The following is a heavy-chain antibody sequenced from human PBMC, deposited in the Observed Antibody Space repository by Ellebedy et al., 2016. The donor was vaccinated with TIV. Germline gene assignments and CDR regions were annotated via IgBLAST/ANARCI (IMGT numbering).Heavy chain of an antibody. CDR1: GFTFDSYA. V-gene: IGHV3-30-3*01. D-gene: IGHD6-19*01. CDR3: ARDLDKSSGWYGGAAY. Sequence: GESLKISCVASGFTFDSYAMHWVRQAPGKGLEWVAVISHDGSSQYHADSVKGRFTVSRDNSMTTVYLEMNSLRAEDTALYYCARDLDKSSGWYGGAAYWGQGTLVTVSS. CDR2: ISHDGSSQ. J-gene: IGHJ1*01.